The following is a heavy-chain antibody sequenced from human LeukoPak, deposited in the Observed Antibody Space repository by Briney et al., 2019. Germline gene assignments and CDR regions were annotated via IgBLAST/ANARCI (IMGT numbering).Heavy chain of an antibody. CDR1: GFTFSSYN. Sequence: PGGSLRLSCAASGFTFSSYNINWVRQAPGKGLERVSYISSSSSIIYYADSVTGRFTISRDNAKNSLYPQMNSLRAEDTAVYYCARYLTVPTSMDVWGKGTTVTVSS. CDR2: ISSSSSII. V-gene: IGHV3-48*01. J-gene: IGHJ6*04. CDR3: ARYLTVPTSMDV. D-gene: IGHD2-2*01.